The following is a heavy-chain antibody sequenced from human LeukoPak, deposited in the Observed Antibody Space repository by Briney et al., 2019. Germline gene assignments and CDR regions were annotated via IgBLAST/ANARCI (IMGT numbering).Heavy chain of an antibody. J-gene: IGHJ4*02. CDR1: GFTFSSYW. D-gene: IGHD5-18*01. CDR3: ARVRTNTYGFDY. Sequence: PGGSLRLSCAASGFTFSSYWMHWVRQAPGKGLVWVSRIKSDGNTNYADSVKGRFTISRDNAKNTVSLQMNSLRAEDTAVYYCARVRTNTYGFDYWGQGNLVTVSS. CDR2: IKSDGNT. V-gene: IGHV3-74*01.